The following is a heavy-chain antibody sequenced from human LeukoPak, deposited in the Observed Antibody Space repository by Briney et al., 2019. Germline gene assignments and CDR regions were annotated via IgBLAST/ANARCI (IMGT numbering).Heavy chain of an antibody. V-gene: IGHV3-66*02. J-gene: IGHJ5*02. D-gene: IGHD3-10*01. CDR3: ARDLDRAYYGSGGHWFDP. CDR1: GFTVSSNY. CDR2: IYSGGST. Sequence: PGGSLRLSCAASGFTVSSNYMSWVRQAPGKGLEWVSVIYSGGSTYYADSVKGRFTISRDNSKNTLYLQMNSLRAEDTAVYYCARDLDRAYYGSGGHWFDPWGQGTLVTVSS.